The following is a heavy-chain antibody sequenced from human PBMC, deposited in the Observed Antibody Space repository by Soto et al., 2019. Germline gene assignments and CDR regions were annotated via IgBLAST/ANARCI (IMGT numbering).Heavy chain of an antibody. D-gene: IGHD3-22*01. Sequence: ASVKVSCKASGYTFTGCYMHWVRQAPGQGLEWMGWINPNSGGTNYAQKFQGRVTMTRDTSISTAYMELSRLRSDDTAVYYCFTYDSSGYYYYFDYWGQGTLVTVSS. CDR2: INPNSGGT. J-gene: IGHJ4*02. CDR3: FTYDSSGYYYYFDY. V-gene: IGHV1-2*02. CDR1: GYTFTGCY.